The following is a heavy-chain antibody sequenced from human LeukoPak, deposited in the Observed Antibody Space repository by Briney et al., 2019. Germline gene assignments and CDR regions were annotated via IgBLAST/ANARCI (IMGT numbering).Heavy chain of an antibody. V-gene: IGHV3-23*01. D-gene: IGHD3-10*01. Sequence: GESLRLSCAASGFTFSTYAMTWVRHAPSKGLDLVSAISGSGGSTYYADSVKCRFTISRDNSKNTLYLQMNSLTAEDTAVYYCATPLRYSGSGSYYDDAFDIWGQGTMVTVSS. CDR2: ISGSGGST. CDR3: ATPLRYSGSGSYYDDAFDI. CDR1: GFTFSTYA. J-gene: IGHJ3*02.